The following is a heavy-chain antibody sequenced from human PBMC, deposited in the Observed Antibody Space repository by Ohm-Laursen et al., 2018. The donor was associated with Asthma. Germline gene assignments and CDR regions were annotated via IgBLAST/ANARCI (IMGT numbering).Heavy chain of an antibody. D-gene: IGHD6-13*01. CDR2: ITGSTGGT. V-gene: IGHV3-23*01. J-gene: IGHJ4*02. CDR3: AKDVLGFVAAAQD. Sequence: SLRLSCSASGFTFSSYAMSWVRQAPGKGLEWVSAITGSTGGTFYADSVKGRFSISRDNSKNTLYLQMNSLRAEDTAIYYCAKDVLGFVAAAQDWGQGTLVTVSS. CDR1: GFTFSSYA.